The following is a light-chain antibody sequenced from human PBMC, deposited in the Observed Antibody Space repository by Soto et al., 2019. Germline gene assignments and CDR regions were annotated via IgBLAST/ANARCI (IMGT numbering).Light chain of an antibody. CDR3: SSYAGSSNV. J-gene: IGLJ1*01. V-gene: IGLV2-8*01. CDR2: EVN. Sequence: SLTQPPSASGSPGQSVAISCTGTSSDVGGYNYVSWYQQHPGKAPKLTIYEVNKRPSGVPDRFSGSKSGNTASLTVSGLQAEDEADYYCSSYAGSSNVFGTGTKVTVL. CDR1: SSDVGGYNY.